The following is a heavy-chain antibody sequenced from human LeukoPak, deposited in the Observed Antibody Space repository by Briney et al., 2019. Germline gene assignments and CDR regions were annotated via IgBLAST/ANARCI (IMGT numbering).Heavy chain of an antibody. CDR3: ATDLVGASS. V-gene: IGHV1-2*02. D-gene: IGHD1-26*01. J-gene: IGHJ4*02. Sequence: GASVKVSCTASGYSFSDYYIHWLRQAPGQGLEWMGWINPNSGGTNYAQKFQGRVTMTRDTSISTAYMELSRLRSDDTAVYYCATDLVGASSWGQGTLVTVSS. CDR1: GYSFSDYY. CDR2: INPNSGGT.